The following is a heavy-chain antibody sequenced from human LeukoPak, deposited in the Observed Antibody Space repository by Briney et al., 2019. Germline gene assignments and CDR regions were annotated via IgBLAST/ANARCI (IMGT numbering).Heavy chain of an antibody. Sequence: SVKVSCKASGSSFNNYAISWVRQAPGQGLEWMGRIIPIFGIANSAQKFQGRVTITADKSTNTAYMELSSLRSEDTAVYYCARVPGSVGYCSGGSCYDNYYGMDVWGQGTTVTVSS. J-gene: IGHJ6*02. D-gene: IGHD2-15*01. V-gene: IGHV1-69*04. CDR3: ARVPGSVGYCSGGSCYDNYYGMDV. CDR2: IIPIFGIA. CDR1: GSSFNNYA.